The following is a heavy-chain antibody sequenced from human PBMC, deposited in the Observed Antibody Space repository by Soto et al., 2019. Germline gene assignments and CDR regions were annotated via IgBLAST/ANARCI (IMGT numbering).Heavy chain of an antibody. CDR2: IYHSGST. CDR3: AILLRSTYGMDV. J-gene: IGHJ6*02. Sequence: QVQLQEWGPGLVKPSGTLSLTCAVSGGSISSSNWWTWVRQPPGKGLEWIGEIYHSGSTNYNPSLKRLVTISVDKSKNQFSLKVTSVTAADTAVYYCAILLRSTYGMDVWGQGTTVTVSS. D-gene: IGHD3-3*01. V-gene: IGHV4-4*02. CDR1: GGSISSSNW.